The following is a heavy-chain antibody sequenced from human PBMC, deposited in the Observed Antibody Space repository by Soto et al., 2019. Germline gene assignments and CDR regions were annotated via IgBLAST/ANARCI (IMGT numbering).Heavy chain of an antibody. CDR2: IIPIFGTA. D-gene: IGHD3-3*01. CDR1: GGTFSSYA. CDR3: AREPAYDFWSGYYPLDY. V-gene: IGHV1-69*06. Sequence: ASVKVSCKASGGTFSSYAISWVRQAPGQGLEWMGGIIPIFGTANYAQKFQGRVTITADKSTSTAYMELSSLRSEDTAVYYCAREPAYDFWSGYYPLDYWGQGTLVTVS. J-gene: IGHJ4*02.